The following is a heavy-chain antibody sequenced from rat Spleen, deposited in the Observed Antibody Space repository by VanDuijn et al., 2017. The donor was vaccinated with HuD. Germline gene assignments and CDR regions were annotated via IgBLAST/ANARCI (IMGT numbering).Heavy chain of an antibody. CDR2: MDYSGST. Sequence: EVQLQESGPGLVKPSQSLSLTCSVTGYSITSNFWGWIRKFPGNKMEWMGYMDYSGSTSYNPSLRSRVSITRDTSKNQFFLQVNSVTTEDTATYYCARWGAAISTPYYVMDAWGQGASVTVSS. V-gene: IGHV3-1*01. D-gene: IGHD1-2*01. J-gene: IGHJ4*01. CDR1: GYSITSNF. CDR3: ARWGAAISTPYYVMDA.